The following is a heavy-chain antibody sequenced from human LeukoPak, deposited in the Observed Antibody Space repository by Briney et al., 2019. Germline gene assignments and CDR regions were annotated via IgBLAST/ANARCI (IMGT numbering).Heavy chain of an antibody. CDR1: GVSISNYF. V-gene: IGHV4-4*07. CDR3: ARTHCGGGSCDTFDP. CDR2: FYASGTT. Sequence: SATLPLTCNVFGVSISNYFWSWLRQPAGKGLEWIGRFYASGTTYYNPSLRSRVTLSMDTSKNHFSLKLTSVTAADTAVYYCARTHCGGGSCDTFDPWGQGTTVTVSS. J-gene: IGHJ6*02. D-gene: IGHD2-21*01.